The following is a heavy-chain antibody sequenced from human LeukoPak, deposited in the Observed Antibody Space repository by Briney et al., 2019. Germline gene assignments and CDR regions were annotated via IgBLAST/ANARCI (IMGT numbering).Heavy chain of an antibody. V-gene: IGHV4-39*01. D-gene: IGHD3-10*01. Sequence: TSETLSLTCTVSGGSISSSSYYWGWIRQPPGKGLEWIGSIYYSGSTYYNPSLKSRVTISVDTSKNQFSLKLSSVTTADTAVYSCARLPYYYGSGSHNFDYWGQGTLVTVSS. CDR3: ARLPYYYGSGSHNFDY. J-gene: IGHJ4*02. CDR1: GGSISSSSYY. CDR2: IYYSGST.